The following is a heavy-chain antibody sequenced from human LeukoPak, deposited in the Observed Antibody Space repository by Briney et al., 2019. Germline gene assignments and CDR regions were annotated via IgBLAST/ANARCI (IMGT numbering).Heavy chain of an antibody. D-gene: IGHD3-3*01. V-gene: IGHV1-46*01. CDR1: GYTFTNYY. Sequence: ASVKVSCKASGYTFTNYYMPWVRQAPGQGLEWMGVINPSSLGTTYAQRFQGRVTMTTDTSTSTVYMDLSSLRSEDTAVYYCARALRIETFGVRRYYYHAMNVWGQGTTVTVSS. J-gene: IGHJ6*02. CDR2: INPSSLGT. CDR3: ARALRIETFGVRRYYYHAMNV.